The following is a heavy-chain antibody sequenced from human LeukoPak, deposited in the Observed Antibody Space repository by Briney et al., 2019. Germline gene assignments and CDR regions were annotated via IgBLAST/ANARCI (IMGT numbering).Heavy chain of an antibody. CDR2: INPNSGGT. CDR3: ARGLTDDCGDKN. J-gene: IGHJ4*02. D-gene: IGHD4-23*01. Sequence: GASVKVSSKASGYTFTGYYMQWVRQAPGHGLEWMGRINPNSGGTNYAQKFQGRVTMTRDTSISTAYMELSSLRSEDTAVYYCARGLTDDCGDKNWGQGALVTVSS. CDR1: GYTFTGYY. V-gene: IGHV1-2*06.